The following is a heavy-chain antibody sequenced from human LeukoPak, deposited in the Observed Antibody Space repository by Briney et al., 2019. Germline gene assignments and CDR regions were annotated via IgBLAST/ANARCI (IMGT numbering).Heavy chain of an antibody. CDR1: GFTFSSYS. D-gene: IGHD3-10*01. CDR3: ASPGEGVTAFDY. Sequence: GGSLRLSCAASGFTFSSYSMNWVRQAPGKGLEWVSYISSSSTIYYADSVKGRFTISRDNSKNTLYLQMNSLRADDTAGYYCASPGEGVTAFDYWGQGTLVTVSS. J-gene: IGHJ4*02. V-gene: IGHV3-48*01. CDR2: ISSSSTI.